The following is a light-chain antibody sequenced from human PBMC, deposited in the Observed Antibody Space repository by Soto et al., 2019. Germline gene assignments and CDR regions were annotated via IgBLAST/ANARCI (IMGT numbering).Light chain of an antibody. CDR1: QDISNY. Sequence: DLPMTQSPSSLSASVGDRVTITCQASQDISNYLNWYQQKPGKAPKLLIYDASNLETGVPSRFIGSGSGTDFTFTISSLQPEDIATYYCQQYDNLLLTFGGGTKVEIK. V-gene: IGKV1-33*01. CDR3: QQYDNLLLT. J-gene: IGKJ4*02. CDR2: DAS.